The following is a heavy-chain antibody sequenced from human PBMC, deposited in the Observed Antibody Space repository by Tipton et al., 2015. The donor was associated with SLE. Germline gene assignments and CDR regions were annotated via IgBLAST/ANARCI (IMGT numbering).Heavy chain of an antibody. CDR1: GFTFSSYG. J-gene: IGHJ4*02. D-gene: IGHD4-17*01. CDR2: ISYDGSNK. V-gene: IGHV3-30*03. CDR3: ARVLATVTYYFDY. Sequence: SLRLSCAASGFTFSSYGMHWVRQAPGKGLEWVAVISYDGSNKYYADSVKGRFTISRDNSKNTLYLQMNSLRAEDTAVYYCARVLATVTYYFDYWGQGTLVTVSS.